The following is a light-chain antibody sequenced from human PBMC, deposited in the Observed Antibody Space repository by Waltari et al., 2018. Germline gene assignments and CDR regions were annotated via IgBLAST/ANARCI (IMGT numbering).Light chain of an antibody. CDR1: SSAVGGYNY. CDR3: TSYASSSTLV. Sequence: QSALTQPPSVSGSPGQSITISGTGISSAVGGYNYVSWYQQHPGKAPKVMIYDVGYRPSGVSSRFSGSKSGNTASLTISGLQAEDEADYYCTSYASSSTLVFGGGTKLTVL. J-gene: IGLJ2*01. V-gene: IGLV2-14*03. CDR2: DVG.